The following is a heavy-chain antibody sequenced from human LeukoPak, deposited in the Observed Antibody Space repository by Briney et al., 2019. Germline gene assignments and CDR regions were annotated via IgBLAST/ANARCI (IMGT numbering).Heavy chain of an antibody. CDR3: AKGRLDGMGLLDY. V-gene: IGHV3-23*01. CDR2: ITGSGGST. Sequence: GGSLRLSCAASGFTFSSCAMNWVRQAPGEGLEWVSVITGSGGSTYYADSVKGRFTISRDNSKNTLSLQMNSLRAEDTAVYYCAKGRLDGMGLLDYWGQGTLVTVSS. CDR1: GFTFSSCA. J-gene: IGHJ4*02. D-gene: IGHD5-24*01.